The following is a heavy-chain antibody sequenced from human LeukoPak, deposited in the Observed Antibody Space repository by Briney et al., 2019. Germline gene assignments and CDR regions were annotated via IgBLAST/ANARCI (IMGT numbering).Heavy chain of an antibody. V-gene: IGHV1-69*06. Sequence: SVKVSCKASGGTFSSYAFSWVRQAPGQGLEWMGGIIPIFGTANYAQKFQGRVTITADKSTSTAYMELSSLRSEDTAVYYCATGVYCGGDCYSFDAFDIWGQGTMVTVSS. CDR1: GGTFSSYA. J-gene: IGHJ3*02. CDR2: IIPIFGTA. D-gene: IGHD2-21*02. CDR3: ATGVYCGGDCYSFDAFDI.